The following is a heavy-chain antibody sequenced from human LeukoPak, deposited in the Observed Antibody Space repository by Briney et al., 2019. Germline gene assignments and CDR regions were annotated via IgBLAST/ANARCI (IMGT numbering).Heavy chain of an antibody. J-gene: IGHJ6*02. D-gene: IGHD2-2*01. Sequence: SETLSLTCTVPGGSISSYYWSWIRQPPGKGLEWIGYIYYSGSTNYNPSLKSRVTISVDTSKNQFSLKLSFVTAADTAVYYCARGYFSCSSTSCSNYGMDVWGQGTTVTVSS. V-gene: IGHV4-59*01. CDR3: ARGYFSCSSTSCSNYGMDV. CDR1: GGSISSYY. CDR2: IYYSGST.